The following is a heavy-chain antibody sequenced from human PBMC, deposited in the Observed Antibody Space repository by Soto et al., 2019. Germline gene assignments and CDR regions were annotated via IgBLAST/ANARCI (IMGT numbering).Heavy chain of an antibody. D-gene: IGHD3-9*01. CDR2: ISGSGGST. CDR1: GFTFSSYA. J-gene: IGHJ6*02. Sequence: EVQLLESGGGLVQPGGSLRLSCAASGFTFSSYAMSWVRQAPGKGLEWVSAISGSGGSTYYGDSVKGRFTISRDNSKNTLYLQMNSLRAEDTAVYYCAKEHYDILTGYYRVGMDVWGQGTTVTVSS. V-gene: IGHV3-23*01. CDR3: AKEHYDILTGYYRVGMDV.